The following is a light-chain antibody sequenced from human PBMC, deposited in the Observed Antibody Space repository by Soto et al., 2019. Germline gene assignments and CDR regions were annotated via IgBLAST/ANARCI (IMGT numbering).Light chain of an antibody. J-gene: IGKJ1*01. V-gene: IGKV1-5*01. CDR3: EQYNSFSSWR. CDR1: QSLSTW. CDR2: DAS. Sequence: DIQMTQSPPTLSASVGDRVTITWRASQSLSTWLASYQQKPGEAPKLLIYDASTLKSGVAARFSGRGSGTEFDLTISCLQPDGFAVYFCEQYNSFSSWRFGQGTKV.